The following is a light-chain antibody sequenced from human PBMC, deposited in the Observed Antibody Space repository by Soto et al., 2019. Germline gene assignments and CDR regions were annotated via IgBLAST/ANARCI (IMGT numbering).Light chain of an antibody. Sequence: DIQMTQSPSSLSASVGDRVTITCRASQSISSYLNWYQQKPGKAPKLLIYAASSLQSGVPSRFSGSISVTDFTLTISSLQPEDFASYYCQQSYNTLWTFGQGTKVEIK. CDR1: QSISSY. J-gene: IGKJ1*01. V-gene: IGKV1-39*01. CDR2: AAS. CDR3: QQSYNTLWT.